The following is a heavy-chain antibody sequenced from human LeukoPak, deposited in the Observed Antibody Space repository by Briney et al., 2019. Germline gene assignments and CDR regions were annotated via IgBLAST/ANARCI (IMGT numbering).Heavy chain of an antibody. CDR1: GFTLSSNW. CDR3: ATVFDF. D-gene: IGHD2-21*02. J-gene: IGHJ5*01. Sequence: GGSLRLSCAVSGFTLSSNWMHWVCQVPGKGLEWVSRIDDVGSGTSYADSVKGRFTISRDDAKNTVYLQMNSLRAEDTAVYYCATVFDFWGQGTLVTVSS. V-gene: IGHV3-74*01. CDR2: IDDVGSGT.